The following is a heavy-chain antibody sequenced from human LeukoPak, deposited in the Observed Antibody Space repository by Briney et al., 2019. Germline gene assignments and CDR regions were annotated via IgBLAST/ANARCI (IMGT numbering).Heavy chain of an antibody. D-gene: IGHD2-2*02. CDR1: GFTLSSYW. V-gene: IGHV3-74*01. CDR2: INNDGVST. Sequence: GGSLRLSCATSGFTLSSYWMHWVRQVPGKGLEWLSRINNDGVSTYYADSVKGRFTISRDNSKNTLYLQMNSLRAEDTAVYYCAKVLGSFIVVPAAIPGYFQHWGQGTLVTVSS. J-gene: IGHJ1*01. CDR3: AKVLGSFIVVPAAIPGYFQH.